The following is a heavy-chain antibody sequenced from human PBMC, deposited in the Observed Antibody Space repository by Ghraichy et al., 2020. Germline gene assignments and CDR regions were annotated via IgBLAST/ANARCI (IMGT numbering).Heavy chain of an antibody. Sequence: GGSLRLSCAASGFTFDDYAIHWVRQAPGKGLEWVSGISWNGGSIGYADSVRGRFTISRDNAKHSLYLQMNSLRAEDTAFYYCAKDYMTTVTTGAFDIWGQGTMVTVSS. CDR3: AKDYMTTVTTGAFDI. CDR2: ISWNGGSI. J-gene: IGHJ3*02. CDR1: GFTFDDYA. V-gene: IGHV3-9*01. D-gene: IGHD4-17*01.